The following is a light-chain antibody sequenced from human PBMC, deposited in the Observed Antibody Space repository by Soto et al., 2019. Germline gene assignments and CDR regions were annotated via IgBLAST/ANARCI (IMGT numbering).Light chain of an antibody. CDR1: QSMSSY. Sequence: DIQMTQSPSSLSASVGDRVTITCRASQSMSSYLNGYQQKPGKAPKLLIYAASSLQSGVPSRFSGSGSGTDFTLTISSPQPEDFATYYCQQSYSTPLTFGGGTKVDIK. CDR2: AAS. V-gene: IGKV1-39*01. CDR3: QQSYSTPLT. J-gene: IGKJ4*01.